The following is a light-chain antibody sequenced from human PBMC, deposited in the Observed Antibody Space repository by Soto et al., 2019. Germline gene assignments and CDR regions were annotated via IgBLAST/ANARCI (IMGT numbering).Light chain of an antibody. CDR2: SDT. CDR3: QVWDSGSSHVV. Sequence: SSELTQPPSVSVAPGKTASISCGGNGRGSKGVHWYQQKPGQAPVLVIYSDTDLPPVIPERFSGSNSANLATLTISRVEAGDEADYYCQVWDSGSSHVVFGGGTKLTVL. V-gene: IGLV3-21*01. J-gene: IGLJ2*01. CDR1: GRGSKG.